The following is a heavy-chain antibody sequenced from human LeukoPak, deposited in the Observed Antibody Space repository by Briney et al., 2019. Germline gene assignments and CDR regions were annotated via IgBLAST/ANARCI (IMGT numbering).Heavy chain of an antibody. CDR3: GRAPGDRSYGYFDW. J-gene: IGHJ4*02. Sequence: GGSLRLSCAASGFTFSSYSMNWVRQAPGKGLEWVSYITSSSSSIYYADSVRGRFTISRDNAKNSLYLQMNSLRAEDTAVYYCGRAPGDRSYGYFDWWGQGTLVTVSS. CDR2: ITSSSSSI. V-gene: IGHV3-48*01. D-gene: IGHD6-6*01. CDR1: GFTFSSYS.